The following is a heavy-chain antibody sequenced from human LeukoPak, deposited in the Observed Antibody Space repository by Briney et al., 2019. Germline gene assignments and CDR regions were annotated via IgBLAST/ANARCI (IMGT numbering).Heavy chain of an antibody. CDR2: IIPILGIA. J-gene: IGHJ4*02. Sequence: ASVKVSCKASGGTFSSYAISWVRQAPGQGLEWMGRIIPILGIANYAQKFQGRVTITADKSTSTAYMELSSLRSEDTVVYYCASPGIHYGGNSDYFDYWGQGTLVTVSS. D-gene: IGHD4-23*01. CDR3: ASPGIHYGGNSDYFDY. CDR1: GGTFSSYA. V-gene: IGHV1-69*04.